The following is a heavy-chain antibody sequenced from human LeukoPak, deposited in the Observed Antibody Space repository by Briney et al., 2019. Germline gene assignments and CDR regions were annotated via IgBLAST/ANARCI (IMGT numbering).Heavy chain of an antibody. D-gene: IGHD3-10*01. J-gene: IGHJ3*02. CDR3: ARDQYYYGSGSYSTMGAFDI. Sequence: PSETLSLTCTVSGGSISSYCWSWIRQPAGKGLEWIGRIYTSGSTNYNPSLKSRVTMSVDTSKNQFSLKLSSVTAADTAVYYCARDQYYYGSGSYSTMGAFDIWGQGTMVTVSS. CDR2: IYTSGST. CDR1: GGSISSYC. V-gene: IGHV4-4*07.